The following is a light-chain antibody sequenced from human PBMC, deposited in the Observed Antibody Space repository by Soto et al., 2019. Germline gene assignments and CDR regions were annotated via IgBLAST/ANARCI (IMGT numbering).Light chain of an antibody. CDR1: SSDVCGYNF. CDR2: DVS. Sequence: QSALTQPPSASGSPGQSVTISCTGTSSDVCGYNFVSWYQQHPGKSPKLMIFDVSKRPSGVPDRVSGYQSGNTASLTVSGLQPDDGADYYCSSYAGSNNLVFGGGTKLTVL. V-gene: IGLV2-8*01. J-gene: IGLJ2*01. CDR3: SSYAGSNNLV.